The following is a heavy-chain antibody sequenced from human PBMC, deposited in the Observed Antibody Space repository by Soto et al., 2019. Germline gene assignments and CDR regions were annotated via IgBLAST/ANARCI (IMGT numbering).Heavy chain of an antibody. D-gene: IGHD3-10*01. V-gene: IGHV4-34*01. Sequence: QVQLQQWGAGLLKPSETLSLTCAVYGGSFSGYYWSWIRQPPGKGLEWIGEINHSGSTNYNPSLKSRVTLSVDTSKTQFSLKLSSVTAADTAVYYCARGPYYYGSGILPLHYYSGMDVWGQGTTVTVSS. J-gene: IGHJ6*02. CDR3: ARGPYYYGSGILPLHYYSGMDV. CDR2: INHSGST. CDR1: GGSFSGYY.